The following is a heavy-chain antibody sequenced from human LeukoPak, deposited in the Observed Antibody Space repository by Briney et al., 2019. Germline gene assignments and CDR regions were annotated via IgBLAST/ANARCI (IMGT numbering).Heavy chain of an antibody. Sequence: GGSLRLSCAASGFXFSSDWIHWVRQAPGKGLVWVSRINTDGSGSGTSYADSVKGRFTISRDNAKNTLYLQMNSLRVEDTAVYYCARDLRSAADYWGQGTLVTVS. CDR2: INTDGSGSGT. V-gene: IGHV3-74*01. CDR3: ARDLRSAADY. J-gene: IGHJ4*02. CDR1: GFXFSSDW.